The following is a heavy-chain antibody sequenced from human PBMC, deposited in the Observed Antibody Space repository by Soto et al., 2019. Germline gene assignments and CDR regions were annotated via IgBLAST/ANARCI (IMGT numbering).Heavy chain of an antibody. V-gene: IGHV1-18*04. D-gene: IGHD2-15*01. CDR2: ISAYNGNT. J-gene: IGHJ5*02. CDR1: GYTFTSYG. CDR3: ARDIVVVVAATTSRWFDP. Sequence: GASVKVSCKASGYTFTSYGISWVRQAPGQGLEWMGWISAYNGNTNYAQKLQGRVTMTTDTSTSTAYMELRSLRSDDTAVYYCARDIVVVVAATTSRWFDPWGQGTLVTVPQ.